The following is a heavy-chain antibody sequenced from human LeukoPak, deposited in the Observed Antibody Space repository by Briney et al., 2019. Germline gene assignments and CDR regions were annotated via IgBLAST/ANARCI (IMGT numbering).Heavy chain of an antibody. CDR1: GCTFNDAY. Sequence: NPGGSLRLSCAASGCTFNDAYMSWVRQAPGKGLEWVGRIKAKTDGGTIDYAAPVKGRFTISRDDSKNTLYLQMNSLKIEDTAVYYCTTDAGYTSRWYNYWGQGTLVTVSS. CDR2: IKAKTDGGTI. V-gene: IGHV3-15*01. D-gene: IGHD6-13*01. CDR3: TTDAGYTSRWYNY. J-gene: IGHJ4*02.